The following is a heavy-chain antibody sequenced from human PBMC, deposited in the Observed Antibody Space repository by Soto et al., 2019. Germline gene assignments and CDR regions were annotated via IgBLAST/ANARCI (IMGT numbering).Heavy chain of an antibody. D-gene: IGHD3-10*01. J-gene: IGHJ6*02. CDR3: ARGSIFGADESPKYYYGLDV. Sequence: QVQLVQSGAEVKQPGASVKVSCKASGYSFRSYGISWVRQAPGQGLEWLAWISGYNGNTKYAQKVQGRVTMTKDASTSTAYMELTSLRSDDTAVYYCARGSIFGADESPKYYYGLDVWGQATTVTVSS. CDR1: GYSFRSYG. CDR2: ISGYNGNT. V-gene: IGHV1-18*01.